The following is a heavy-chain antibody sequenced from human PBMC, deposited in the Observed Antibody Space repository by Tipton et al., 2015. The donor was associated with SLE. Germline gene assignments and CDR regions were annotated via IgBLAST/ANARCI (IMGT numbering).Heavy chain of an antibody. Sequence: LRLSCAVYGGSFSGYYWSWIRQPPGKGLESIGEINHSGSTNHNPSLKSRVTISVDTSKNQLSLKLSAVTAADTAVYYCARALWKGGDYWGQGTLVTVSS. CDR1: GGSFSGYY. D-gene: IGHD1-1*01. CDR3: ARALWKGGDY. J-gene: IGHJ4*02. V-gene: IGHV4-34*01. CDR2: INHSGST.